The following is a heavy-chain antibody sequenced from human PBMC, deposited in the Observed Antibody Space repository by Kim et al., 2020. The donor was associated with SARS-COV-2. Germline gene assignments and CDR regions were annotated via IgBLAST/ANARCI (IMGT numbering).Heavy chain of an antibody. D-gene: IGHD3-3*02. Sequence: NPNSGGTSDAQKFQGRVTMTRDTSISTAYMELSRLKFDDTAVYYCARHYDYWGQGTLVTVSS. CDR3: ARHYDY. CDR2: NPNSGGT. J-gene: IGHJ4*02. V-gene: IGHV1-2*02.